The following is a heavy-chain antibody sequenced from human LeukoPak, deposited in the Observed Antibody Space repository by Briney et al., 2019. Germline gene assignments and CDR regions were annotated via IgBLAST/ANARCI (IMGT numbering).Heavy chain of an antibody. J-gene: IGHJ4*02. Sequence: PGRSLRLSCAASGITFTSYAMHWVRQAPGQGLEWMGWITPSGGTNYPQKFQGRVAITRDTSITTAYMDLSRLTSDDTAVYYCARDRYGDGFAHFDYWGQGALVTVSS. V-gene: IGHV1-2*02. D-gene: IGHD5-24*01. CDR2: ITPSGGT. CDR1: GITFTSYA. CDR3: ARDRYGDGFAHFDY.